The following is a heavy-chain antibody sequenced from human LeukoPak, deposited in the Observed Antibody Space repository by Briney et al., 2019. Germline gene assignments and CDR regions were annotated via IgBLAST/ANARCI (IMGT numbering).Heavy chain of an antibody. V-gene: IGHV1-69*13. CDR2: IIPIFGTA. D-gene: IGHD3-3*01. CDR3: ARDLEAGGYYYGMDV. CDR1: GGTFSSYA. J-gene: IGHJ6*02. Sequence: SVKVSCKASGGTFSSYAISWVRQAPGQGLEWMGGIIPIFGTANYAQKFQGRVTITADESTSTTYMELSSLRSEDTAVYYCARDLEAGGYYYGMDVWGQGTTVTVSS.